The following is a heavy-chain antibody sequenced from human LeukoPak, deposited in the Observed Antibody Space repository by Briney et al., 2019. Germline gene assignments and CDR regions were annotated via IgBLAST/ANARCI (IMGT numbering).Heavy chain of an antibody. CDR3: ARVTGCMIWYYFDY. V-gene: IGHV4-59*01. D-gene: IGHD2-8*01. CDR1: GGSISSYY. CDR2: IYYSGST. J-gene: IGHJ4*02. Sequence: SETLSLTCSVSGGSISSYYWGWIRKPPGKGLEWIGYIYYSGSTNSNPSLNSRLTISVETSKNQFSLKLSSVTAADTAVYYCARVTGCMIWYYFDYWGQGTLVSVSS.